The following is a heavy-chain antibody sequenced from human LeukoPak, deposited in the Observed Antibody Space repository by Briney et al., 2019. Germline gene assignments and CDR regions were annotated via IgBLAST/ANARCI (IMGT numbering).Heavy chain of an antibody. CDR3: ARAAAAGYNWFDP. CDR2: IYYSGST. D-gene: IGHD6-13*01. CDR1: GGSISSSSYY. V-gene: IGHV4-39*01. Sequence: TSETLSLTCTVSGGSISSSSYYWGWIRQPPGKGLEWIGSIYYSGSTYYNPSLKSRVTISVDTSKNQFSLKLSSVTAADTAVYYCARAAAAGYNWFDPWGQGTLVTVSS. J-gene: IGHJ5*02.